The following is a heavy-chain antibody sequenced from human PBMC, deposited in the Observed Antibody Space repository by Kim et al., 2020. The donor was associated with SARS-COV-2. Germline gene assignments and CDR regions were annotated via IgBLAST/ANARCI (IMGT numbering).Heavy chain of an antibody. J-gene: IGHJ6*01. Sequence: GGSLRLSCAASGFTVSSTYMSWVRQPPGKGLEWLSVINSGGGTDYADSVKGRFTISRDTSKNTLYLQMNNVRSEDTAVYNFSRAQNLVKSLTYYYGMD. CDR2: INSGGGT. CDR1: GFTVSSTY. CDR3: SRAQNLVKSLTYYYGMD. V-gene: IGHV3-53*01. D-gene: IGHD2-21*01.